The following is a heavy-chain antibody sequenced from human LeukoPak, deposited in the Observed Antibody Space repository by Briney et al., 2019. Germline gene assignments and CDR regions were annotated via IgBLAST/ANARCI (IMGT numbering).Heavy chain of an antibody. D-gene: IGHD3-10*01. Sequence: PGGSLRLSCTASGFTFGDYAMSWVRQAPGKGREWVGFIRSKAYGGTTEYAASVKGRFTISRDDSKSIAYLQMNSLKTEDTAVYYCTRSYGSGASTSIDYWGQGTLVTVSS. CDR1: GFTFGDYA. J-gene: IGHJ4*02. CDR2: IRSKAYGGTT. CDR3: TRSYGSGASTSIDY. V-gene: IGHV3-49*04.